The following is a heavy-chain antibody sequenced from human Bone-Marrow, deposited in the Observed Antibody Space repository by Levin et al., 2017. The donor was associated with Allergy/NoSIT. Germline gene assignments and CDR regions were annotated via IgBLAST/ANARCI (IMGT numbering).Heavy chain of an antibody. CDR1: GFTFSNYG. J-gene: IGHJ4*02. Sequence: GESLKISCAVSGFTFSNYGMSWVRQAPGKGLEWVSSVSGSGSDTYYADSVKDRFTISRDNSKNTVYLQMNSLRAEDTAVFYCAKERYSSGWSDSFDYWGQGALVTVSS. V-gene: IGHV3-23*01. CDR3: AKERYSSGWSDSFDY. D-gene: IGHD6-19*01. CDR2: VSGSGSDT.